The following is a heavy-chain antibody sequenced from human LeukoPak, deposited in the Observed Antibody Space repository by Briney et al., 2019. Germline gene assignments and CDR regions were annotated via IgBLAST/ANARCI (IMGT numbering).Heavy chain of an antibody. CDR2: INPNSGGT. D-gene: IGHD3-10*01. Sequence: GASVKVSCKASGYTFTGYYMHWVRQAPGQGLEWMGWINPNSGGTNYAQKFQGRVTMTRDTSISTAYMELSRLRSDDTAVYYCARGRSTGWRFGEFDPWGQGTLVTVSS. CDR1: GYTFTGYY. V-gene: IGHV1-2*02. CDR3: ARGRSTGWRFGEFDP. J-gene: IGHJ5*02.